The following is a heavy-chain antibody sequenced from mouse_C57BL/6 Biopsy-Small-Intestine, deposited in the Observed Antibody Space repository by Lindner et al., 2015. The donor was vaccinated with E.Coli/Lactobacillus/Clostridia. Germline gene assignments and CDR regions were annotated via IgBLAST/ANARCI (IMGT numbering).Heavy chain of an antibody. V-gene: IGHV1-84*02. D-gene: IGHD2-12*01. CDR3: ARMREYSLGYWYFDL. CDR1: GYTFTDYD. Sequence: SVKVSCKASGYTFTDYDINWVRQAPGQGLEWLGWMNPTSGDTGFALKFQGRVTMTRSASISTAYMELSNLRSDDTAVYFCARMREYSLGYWYFDLWGRGTLVTVSS. J-gene: IGHJ1*01. CDR2: MNPTSGDT.